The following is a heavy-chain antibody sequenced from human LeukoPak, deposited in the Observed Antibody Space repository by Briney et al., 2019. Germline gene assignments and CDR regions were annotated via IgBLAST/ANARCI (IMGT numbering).Heavy chain of an antibody. CDR2: IYHSGST. V-gene: IGHV4-30-2*01. CDR3: ARDRGYCSSTSCYPLGMDV. D-gene: IGHD2-2*01. Sequence: CAASGFTFSDYYMSWIRQPPGKGLEWIGYIYHSGSTYYNPSLKSRVTISVDRSKNQFSLKLSSVTAADTAVYYCARDRGYCSSTSCYPLGMDVWGQGTTVTVSS. J-gene: IGHJ6*02. CDR1: GFTFSDYY.